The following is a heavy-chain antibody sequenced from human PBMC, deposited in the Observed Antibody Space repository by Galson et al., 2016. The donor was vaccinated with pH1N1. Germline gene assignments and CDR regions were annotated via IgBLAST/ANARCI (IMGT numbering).Heavy chain of an antibody. CDR2: ISSNGYYI. V-gene: IGHV3-21*06. J-gene: IGHJ6*01. CDR3: ATLVAYGDNLPYHYGMDV. Sequence: SLRLSRAASGFTLTSHSMNWVRQTPGKGLEWVSSISSNGYYIYYADSVKGRFTVSRDHGKNSLYLHMNSLRAEDTAVYYCATLVAYGDNLPYHYGMDVWSLGNTVIVSS. D-gene: IGHD4-17*01. CDR1: GFTLTSHS.